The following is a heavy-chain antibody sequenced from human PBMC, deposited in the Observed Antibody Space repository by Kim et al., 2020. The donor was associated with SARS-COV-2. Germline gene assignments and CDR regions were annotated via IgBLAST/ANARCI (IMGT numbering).Heavy chain of an antibody. CDR3: ARAEQLPVGIDY. V-gene: IGHV4-59*01. Sequence: SETLSLTCTVSGGSISSYYWSWIRQPPGKGLEWIGYIYYSGSTNYNPSLKSRVTISVDTSKNQFSLKLSSVTAADTAVYYCARAEQLPVGIDYWGQGTLVTVSS. CDR2: IYYSGST. CDR1: GGSISSYY. D-gene: IGHD6-6*01. J-gene: IGHJ4*02.